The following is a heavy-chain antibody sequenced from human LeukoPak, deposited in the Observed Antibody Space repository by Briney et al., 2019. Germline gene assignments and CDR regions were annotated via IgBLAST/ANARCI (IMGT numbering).Heavy chain of an antibody. CDR2: ISGSGDST. D-gene: IGHD3-22*01. CDR3: AKDIDGSAYHTLFDY. J-gene: IGHJ4*02. Sequence: GGSLRLSCEASGFTFSHFGMHWVRQAPGKGLEWVSSISGSGDSTYYADSVRGRFTISRDNSKNTLYLQMNSLRAEDTAVFYCAKDIDGSAYHTLFDYWGQGNLVTVSS. V-gene: IGHV3-23*01. CDR1: GFTFSHFG.